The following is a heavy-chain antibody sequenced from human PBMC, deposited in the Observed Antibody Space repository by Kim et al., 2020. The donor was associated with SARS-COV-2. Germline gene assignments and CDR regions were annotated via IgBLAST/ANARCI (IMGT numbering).Heavy chain of an antibody. CDR3: AKVALRYFDWLPAYYYGMDV. CDR1: GFTFSSYG. J-gene: IGHJ6*02. CDR2: ISYDGSNK. V-gene: IGHV3-30*18. Sequence: GGSLRLSCAASGFTFSSYGMHWVRQAPGKGLEWVAVISYDGSNKYYADSVKGRFTISRDNSKNTLYLQMNSLRAEDTAVYYCAKVALRYFDWLPAYYYGMDVWGPGTTVTVSS. D-gene: IGHD3-9*01.